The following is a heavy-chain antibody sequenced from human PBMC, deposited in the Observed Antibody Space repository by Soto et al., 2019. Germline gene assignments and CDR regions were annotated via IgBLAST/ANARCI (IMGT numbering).Heavy chain of an antibody. Sequence: PSETLSLTCTVSGGSISSYYWSWIRQPPGKGLEWIGYIYYSGSTNYNPSLKSRVTISVDTSKNQFSLKLSSVTAADTAVYYCARDGSGYCSGGSCYWDWFDPWGQGTLVTVSS. D-gene: IGHD2-15*01. CDR1: GGSISSYY. V-gene: IGHV4-59*01. CDR3: ARDGSGYCSGGSCYWDWFDP. CDR2: IYYSGST. J-gene: IGHJ5*02.